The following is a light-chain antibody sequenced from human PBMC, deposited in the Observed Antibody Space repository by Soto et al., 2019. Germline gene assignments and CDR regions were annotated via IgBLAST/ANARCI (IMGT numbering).Light chain of an antibody. CDR2: GTS. CDR3: QHYNDYSWT. J-gene: IGKJ1*01. V-gene: IGKV1-5*03. Sequence: DIHMTQSPSTLSASVGDRVTITCRASQSISIWLAWYQQKPGRAPNLLIYGTSSLESGVPSRFSGSGSGTEFALTISSLQPDDFTTYCCQHYNDYSWTFGQGTKVEIK. CDR1: QSISIW.